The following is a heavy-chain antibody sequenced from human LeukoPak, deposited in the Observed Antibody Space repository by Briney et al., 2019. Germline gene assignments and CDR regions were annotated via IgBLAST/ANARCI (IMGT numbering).Heavy chain of an antibody. Sequence: PSETLSLTCTVSGGSISSGSYYWSWIRQPAGKGLEWIGRIYTSGSTNYNPSLKSRVTISVDTSKNQFSLKLSSVTAADTAVYYCARVARTDAFDIWGQGTMVTVSS. D-gene: IGHD2-21*01. J-gene: IGHJ3*02. CDR1: GGSISSGSYY. CDR2: IYTSGST. V-gene: IGHV4-61*02. CDR3: ARVARTDAFDI.